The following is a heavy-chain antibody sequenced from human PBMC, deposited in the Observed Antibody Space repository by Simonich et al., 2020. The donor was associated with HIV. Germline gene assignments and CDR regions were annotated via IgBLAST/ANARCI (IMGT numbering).Heavy chain of an antibody. V-gene: IGHV4-39*01. J-gene: IGHJ4*02. CDR3: ARLRIVVPATITY. Sequence: QLQLQESGPGLVKPSETLSLTCTVSGGSISSSSYYWGWIRQPPGKGLEWIGSIYYSGSTYYNPSLKRRVTISVDTSKNQFSLKLSSVTAADTAVYYCARLRIVVPATITYWGQGTLVTVSS. CDR1: GGSISSSSYY. CDR2: IYYSGST. D-gene: IGHD2-2*02.